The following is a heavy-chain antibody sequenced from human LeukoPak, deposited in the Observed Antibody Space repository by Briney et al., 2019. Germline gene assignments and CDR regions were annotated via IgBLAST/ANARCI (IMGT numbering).Heavy chain of an antibody. D-gene: IGHD6-19*01. V-gene: IGHV3-23*01. Sequence: PGGSLRLSCAASGFTFSSYAMSWVRQALGKGLEWVSAISGSGGSTYCADSVKGRFTISRDNSKNTLHLQMNSLRAEDTAVYYCAMNANNDYSSGRQGGYFDYWGQGTLVTVSS. CDR3: AMNANNDYSSGRQGGYFDY. J-gene: IGHJ4*02. CDR1: GFTFSSYA. CDR2: ISGSGGST.